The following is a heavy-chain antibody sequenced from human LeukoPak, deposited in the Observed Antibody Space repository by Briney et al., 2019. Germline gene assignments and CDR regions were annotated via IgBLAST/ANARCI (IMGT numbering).Heavy chain of an antibody. J-gene: IGHJ4*02. CDR1: GYTFSDYY. V-gene: IGHV1-2*02. CDR2: INPNSGDT. Sequence: ASVKVSCEASGYTFSDYYIYWVRQAPGPGLEYMGWINPNSGDTEYAQKFQGRVTMTRDTSIRTAYMELSGLRSDDTAIYYCAKEFGWPLRYFDYWGQGTLVTVSS. CDR3: AKEFGWPLRYFDY. D-gene: IGHD5-24*01.